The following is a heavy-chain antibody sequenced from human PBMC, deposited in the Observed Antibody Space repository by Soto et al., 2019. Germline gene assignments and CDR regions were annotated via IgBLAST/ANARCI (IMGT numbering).Heavy chain of an antibody. Sequence: EVQLLESGGGLVQPGGSLRLSCAASGLTFSSFAMSWVRQAPGKGLEWVSAIDTSGGGTYYADSVKGRFTISRDNSKNTLYLQMNSLRAEDTAVCYAVKSSRTLGDSWGQGTLVTVSS. CDR1: GLTFSSFA. J-gene: IGHJ4*02. CDR3: VKSSRTLGDS. CDR2: IDTSGGGT. D-gene: IGHD6-13*01. V-gene: IGHV3-23*01.